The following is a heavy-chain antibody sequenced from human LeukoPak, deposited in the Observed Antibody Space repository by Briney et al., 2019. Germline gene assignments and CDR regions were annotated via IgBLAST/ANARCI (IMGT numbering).Heavy chain of an antibody. D-gene: IGHD3-10*01. V-gene: IGHV3-30*04. J-gene: IGHJ6*04. Sequence: PGGSLRLSCAASGFTFRSYAMHWVRQAPGKGLEWGADISYDGSNKYYADSVRGRFTISRDNSKNTLYLQMNSLGAEDTAVYYCTKDLYGSGGKSCGMDVWGKGTTVTVSS. CDR2: ISYDGSNK. CDR1: GFTFRSYA. CDR3: TKDLYGSGGKSCGMDV.